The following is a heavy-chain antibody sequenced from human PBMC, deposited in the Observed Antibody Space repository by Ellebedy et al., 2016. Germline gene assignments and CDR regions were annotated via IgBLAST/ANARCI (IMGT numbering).Heavy chain of an antibody. CDR3: AKRRSTPGTALYYFDY. J-gene: IGHJ4*02. V-gene: IGHV3-23*01. CDR2: ISGSGGST. Sequence: GESLKISCAASGFIFTNYATSWVRQAPGKGLEWVASISGSGGSTYYADSVKGRFTISRDNSKNTLYLQMNSLRAEDTAIYYCAKRRSTPGTALYYFDYWGQGTLVTVSS. D-gene: IGHD1-26*01. CDR1: GFIFTNYA.